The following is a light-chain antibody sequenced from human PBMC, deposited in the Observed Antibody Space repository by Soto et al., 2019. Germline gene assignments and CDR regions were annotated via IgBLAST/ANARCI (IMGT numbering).Light chain of an antibody. J-gene: IGKJ2*01. CDR1: QSVGGF. V-gene: IGKV3-11*01. CDR3: QQRTNWPRT. Sequence: EIVLTQSPATLSLSPGERATLSCRASQSVGGFLAWYQQKPGQAPRLIIYDVSNSATGIPATFSVSGSWTDFTLTITSVQPEDFAIDYCQQRTNWPRTFGAGTKLDIK. CDR2: DVS.